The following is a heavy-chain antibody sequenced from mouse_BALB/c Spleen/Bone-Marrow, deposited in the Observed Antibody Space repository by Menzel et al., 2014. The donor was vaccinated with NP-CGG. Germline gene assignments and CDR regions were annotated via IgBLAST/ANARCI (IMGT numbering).Heavy chain of an antibody. CDR1: GYAFSSYW. CDR3: AFGNYDFDY. Sequence: VQLQQSGAELVRPGSSVKISCKASGYAFSSYWMNWVKQRPGQGLEWIGQIYPGDGDTNYSGKFKGKATLTADESSSTAYMQLSSLTPEDSAVYFCAFGNYDFDYWSQGTTLTVSS. CDR2: IYPGDGDT. J-gene: IGHJ2*01. D-gene: IGHD2-1*01. V-gene: IGHV1-80*01.